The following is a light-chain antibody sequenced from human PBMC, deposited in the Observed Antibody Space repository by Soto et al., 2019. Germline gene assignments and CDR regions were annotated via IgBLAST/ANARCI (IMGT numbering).Light chain of an antibody. Sequence: AIQLTQSPSSLSASVGDRVTITCRASQGISSAFAWYQQKPGKVPKLLIYDASSLESGVPSRFSGSGSGTDFTLTISSLQPEDFATYYCQQFNSYPITFGQGTRLEIK. V-gene: IGKV1-13*02. CDR1: QGISSA. J-gene: IGKJ5*01. CDR2: DAS. CDR3: QQFNSYPIT.